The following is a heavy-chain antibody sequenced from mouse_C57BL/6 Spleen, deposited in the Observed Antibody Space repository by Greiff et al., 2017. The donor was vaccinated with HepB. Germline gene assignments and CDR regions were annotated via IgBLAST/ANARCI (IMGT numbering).Heavy chain of an antibody. CDR2: FYPGSGSK. J-gene: IGHJ2*01. D-gene: IGHD2-1*01. CDR3: ARHEDYGNYDY. Sequence: VQLVEPGAELVKPGASVKLSCKASGYTFPEYTIHWVNQRSGLGLEWIGWFYPGSGSKKYNEKFKDKATLTADKYSSTVSIELIRLTSEDSSVYVCARHEDYGNYDYWGQGTTLTVSS. CDR1: GYTFPEYT. V-gene: IGHV1-62-2*01.